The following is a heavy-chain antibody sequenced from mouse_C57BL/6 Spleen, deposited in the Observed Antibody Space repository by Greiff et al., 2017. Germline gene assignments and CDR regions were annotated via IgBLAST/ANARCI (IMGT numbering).Heavy chain of an antibody. D-gene: IGHD1-1*01. V-gene: IGHV1-54*01. CDR2: INPGSGGT. Sequence: QVQLKESGAELVRPGTSVKVSCKASGYAFTNYLIEWVKQRPGQGLEWIGVINPGSGGTNYNEKFKGKTTLTADKSSSTAYMQLSSLTSEDSAVYFCARSYYGSSYGYFDVWGTGTTVTVSS. CDR1: GYAFTNYL. J-gene: IGHJ1*03. CDR3: ARSYYGSSYGYFDV.